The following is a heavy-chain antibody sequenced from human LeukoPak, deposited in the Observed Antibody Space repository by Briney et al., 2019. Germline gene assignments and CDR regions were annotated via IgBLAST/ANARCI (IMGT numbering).Heavy chain of an antibody. D-gene: IGHD4-17*01. CDR3: ALDYGDYYFDS. V-gene: IGHV3-21*01. J-gene: IGHJ4*02. CDR2: SGGKTHI. Sequence: SGGKTHIYYADSVKGRFTISSDNAKNSAYLQMNSLSTDDTDVYYCALDYGDYYFDSWGQGTLVTVSS.